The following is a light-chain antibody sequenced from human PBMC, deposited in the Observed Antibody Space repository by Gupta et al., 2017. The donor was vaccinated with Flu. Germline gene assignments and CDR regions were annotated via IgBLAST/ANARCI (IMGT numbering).Light chain of an antibody. CDR3: TSYTGSSNFDV. V-gene: IGLV2-8*01. CDR2: EVT. Sequence: QSALTQPPSASGSPGQSVTISRTGSSSDVGGYNMVSWYQQHPGKAPKLIIYEVTKRPSGVPERFSGSKSGNTASLTVSGLQAEDEADYYCTSYTGSSNFDVFGTGTKVTVL. CDR1: SSDVGGYNM. J-gene: IGLJ1*01.